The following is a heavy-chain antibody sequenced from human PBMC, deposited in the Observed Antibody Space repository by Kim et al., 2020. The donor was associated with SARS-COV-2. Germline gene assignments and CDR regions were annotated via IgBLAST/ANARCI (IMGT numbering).Heavy chain of an antibody. V-gene: IGHV3-23*01. D-gene: IGHD3-3*01. Sequence: GGSLRLSCAASGFTFSSYAMSWVRQAPGKGLEWVSAISGSGGSTYYADSVKGRFTISRDNSKNTLYLQMNSLRAEDTAVYYCNAEEYYDFWSGRRDHPDYWGQGTLVTVSS. CDR2: ISGSGGST. J-gene: IGHJ4*02. CDR3: NAEEYYDFWSGRRDHPDY. CDR1: GFTFSSYA.